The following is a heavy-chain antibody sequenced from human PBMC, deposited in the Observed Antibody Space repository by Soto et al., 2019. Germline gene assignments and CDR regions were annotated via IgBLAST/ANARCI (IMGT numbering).Heavy chain of an antibody. Sequence: ASVNVSCKASGYTFTSYGISWVRQAPGQGLEWMGWISGYNGNTNYAQKFQGRVTMTTDTSTSTAYMELRSLRSDDTAVYFCAREDRYERSDAFDIWGQGTMVTVSS. V-gene: IGHV1-18*01. CDR1: GYTFTSYG. CDR2: ISGYNGNT. J-gene: IGHJ3*02. D-gene: IGHD1-20*01. CDR3: AREDRYERSDAFDI.